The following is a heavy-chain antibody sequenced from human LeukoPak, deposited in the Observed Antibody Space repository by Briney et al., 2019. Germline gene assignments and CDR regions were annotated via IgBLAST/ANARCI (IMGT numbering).Heavy chain of an antibody. D-gene: IGHD6-19*01. V-gene: IGHV3-7*05. CDR3: ARSGVTVAATPWD. CDR2: INQGASEK. CDR1: GFTFSDFQ. J-gene: IGHJ4*02. Sequence: GGSLRLSCAASGFTFSDFQMTWVRQAPGQGLEWVANINQGASEKYYADSVEGRFTISRDNAKNSLYLQMNSLGAGDTAVYFCARSGVTVAATPWDRGQGSPVTVSS.